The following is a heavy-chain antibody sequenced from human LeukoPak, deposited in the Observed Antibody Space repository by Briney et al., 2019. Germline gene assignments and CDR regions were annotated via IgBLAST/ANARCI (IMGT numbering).Heavy chain of an antibody. V-gene: IGHV1-2*02. CDR2: INPNSGGT. D-gene: IGHD4-17*01. J-gene: IGHJ4*02. CDR1: GYTFTGYY. Sequence: ASVKVSCKASGYTFTGYYMHWVRQAPGQGLEWMGWINPNSGGTNYAQKFQGRVTMTRDTSISTAYMELSRLRSDDTAVYYCARVSYGDSLGIYFDYWGQGTLVTVSS. CDR3: ARVSYGDSLGIYFDY.